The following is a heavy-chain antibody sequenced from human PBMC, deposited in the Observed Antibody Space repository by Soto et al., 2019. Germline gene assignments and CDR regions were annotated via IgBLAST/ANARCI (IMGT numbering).Heavy chain of an antibody. CDR3: ARDQSNSPDFFDS. Sequence: SSETLSLTCRASGGSISNYKYFWSWIRQPPGGGLECLGHIYYTGSTSYNPSLRGILTISLDTSKNEFSLTLSSVTAADTAVYFCARDQSNSPDFFDSWGPGTLVTVSS. V-gene: IGHV4-30-4*02. J-gene: IGHJ4*02. CDR2: IYYTGST. CDR1: GGSISNYKYF. D-gene: IGHD4-4*01.